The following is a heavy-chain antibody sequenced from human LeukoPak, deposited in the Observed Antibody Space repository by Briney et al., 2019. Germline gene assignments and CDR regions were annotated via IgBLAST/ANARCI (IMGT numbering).Heavy chain of an antibody. V-gene: IGHV1-2*02. CDR1: GYTFTGYY. Sequence: ASVKVSCKASGYTFTGYYMHWVRQAPGQGLEWMGWINPNSGGTNYAQKFQGRVTMTRDTSISTAYMELSRLRSDDTAVYYCARVEGIPGWYFDYWGQGTLVTVSS. CDR3: ARVEGIPGWYFDY. J-gene: IGHJ4*02. CDR2: INPNSGGT.